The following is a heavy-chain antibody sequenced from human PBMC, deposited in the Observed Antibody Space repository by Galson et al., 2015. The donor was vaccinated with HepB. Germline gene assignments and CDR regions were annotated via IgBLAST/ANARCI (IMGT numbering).Heavy chain of an antibody. CDR2: ITSDGNSI. D-gene: IGHD2-2*01. J-gene: IGHJ3*02. CDR3: ARELVVVPGRNSDDFDI. CDR1: GFSFSSYW. V-gene: IGHV3-74*01. Sequence: LSCAASGFSFSSYWIHWVRQAPGKGLVWVSRITSDGNSIDYADSVKGRFTLSRDNAKNTVYLQVNSLTAEDTALYYCARELVVVPGRNSDDFDIWGQGTTVTVSS.